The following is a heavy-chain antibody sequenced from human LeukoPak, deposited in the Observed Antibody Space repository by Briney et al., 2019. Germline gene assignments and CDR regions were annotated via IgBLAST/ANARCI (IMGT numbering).Heavy chain of an antibody. CDR3: ATSDGTSTHSHDMPV. V-gene: IGHV4-4*08. J-gene: IGHJ6*03. CDR2: ILSSATT. Sequence: SDTVSLTRTVSGDSINSYYWSCMRHPPGKGRVGIGNILSSATTYNPPTLRSRVPISLDTSKNQFSLKLTSMTAADTTVYFCATSDGTSTHSHDMPVWGKGTTVTDSS. D-gene: IGHD6-13*01. CDR1: GDSINSYY.